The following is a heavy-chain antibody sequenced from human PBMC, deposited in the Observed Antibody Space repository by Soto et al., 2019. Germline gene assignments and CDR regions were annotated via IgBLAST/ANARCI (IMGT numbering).Heavy chain of an antibody. D-gene: IGHD2-2*01. CDR1: GRSISYNSYY. V-gene: IGHV4-39*02. CDR3: ARLVVVAPVANA. CDR2: IFYTGTT. J-gene: IGHJ5*02. Sequence: QTLSRACALSGRSISYNSYYWGWIRQPPGKGLEWGGGIFYTGTTYYSTSLKDRVTISVDTSKNSFSLNLTSVTAADTAVYFCARLVVVAPVANAWGQGTPVTVYS.